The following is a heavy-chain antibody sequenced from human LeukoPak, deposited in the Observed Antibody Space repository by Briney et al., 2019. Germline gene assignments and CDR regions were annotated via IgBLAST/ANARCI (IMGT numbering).Heavy chain of an antibody. Sequence: ASVKVSCKASGYTFTNYAMHWVRQAPGQRLEWMGWINTGSGNTKYSQKFQGRVTITRDTSASTAYMELSSLRSEDTAVYYCARDSSSGYYGSLLYWGQGTLVTVSS. CDR1: GYTFTNYA. D-gene: IGHD3-22*01. V-gene: IGHV1-3*04. CDR2: INTGSGNT. CDR3: ARDSSSGYYGSLLY. J-gene: IGHJ4*02.